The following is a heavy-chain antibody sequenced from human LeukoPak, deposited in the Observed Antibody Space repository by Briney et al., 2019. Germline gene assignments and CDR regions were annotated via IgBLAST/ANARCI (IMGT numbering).Heavy chain of an antibody. J-gene: IGHJ4*02. Sequence: PGGSLRLSCVASRFIFSSFAMSWVRQAPGKGLEWVSTITSGGDDTFYADSVEGRFTISRDNSKNTLYLQMNSLRAEDTAVYYCAKGVGYYDFWSGYYQGGDYFDYWGQGTLVTVSS. D-gene: IGHD3-3*01. CDR3: AKGVGYYDFWSGYYQGGDYFDY. CDR1: RFIFSSFA. CDR2: ITSGGDDT. V-gene: IGHV3-23*01.